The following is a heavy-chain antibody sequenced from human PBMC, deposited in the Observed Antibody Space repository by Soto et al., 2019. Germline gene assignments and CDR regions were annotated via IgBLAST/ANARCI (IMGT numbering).Heavy chain of an antibody. J-gene: IGHJ6*02. CDR2: IWYDGSNK. Sequence: GGSLRLSCAASGFTFSSYGMHWVRQAPGKGLEWVAVIWYDGSNKYYADSVKGRFTISRDNSKNTLYLQMNSLRAEDTAVYYCGRDLYYDFWSGYYTVPYHYYGMDVWGQGTTVTVSS. V-gene: IGHV3-33*01. CDR1: GFTFSSYG. CDR3: GRDLYYDFWSGYYTVPYHYYGMDV. D-gene: IGHD3-3*01.